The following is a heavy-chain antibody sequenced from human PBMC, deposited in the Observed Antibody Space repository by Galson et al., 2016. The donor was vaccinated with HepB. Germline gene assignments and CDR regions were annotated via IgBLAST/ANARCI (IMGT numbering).Heavy chain of an antibody. V-gene: IGHV4-31*03. Sequence: TLSLTCTVSGGSISSGGYFWNWIRQYPGEGLEWVGYIYYTGSTDYNPSLKSRVTISVDTSKSQFSLKLSSVTAADTAVYYCAGDRARSHYGFWSGNGRLGYGMDVWGKGTTVTVSS. CDR1: GGSISSGGYF. CDR2: IYYTGST. CDR3: AGDRARSHYGFWSGNGRLGYGMDV. D-gene: IGHD3-3*01. J-gene: IGHJ6*04.